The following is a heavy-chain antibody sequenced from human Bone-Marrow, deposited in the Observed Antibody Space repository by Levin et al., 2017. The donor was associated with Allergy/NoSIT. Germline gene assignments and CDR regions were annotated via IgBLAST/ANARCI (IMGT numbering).Heavy chain of an antibody. Sequence: PGESLKISCAASGFTFSSYWMSWVRQAPGKGLEWVANIKQDGSEKYYVDSVKGRFTISRDNAKNSLYLQMNSLRAEDTAVYYCAKYYDILTGYHYFDYWGQGTLVTVSS. D-gene: IGHD3-9*01. J-gene: IGHJ4*02. CDR1: GFTFSSYW. CDR2: IKQDGSEK. V-gene: IGHV3-7*01. CDR3: AKYYDILTGYHYFDY.